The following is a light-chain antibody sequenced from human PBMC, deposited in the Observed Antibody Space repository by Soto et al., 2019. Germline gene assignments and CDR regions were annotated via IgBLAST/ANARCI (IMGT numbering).Light chain of an antibody. V-gene: IGKV3-20*01. J-gene: IGKJ1*01. Sequence: EIVLTQSPGTLSLSPGERATLSCRPSQSVSSSYLAWYQQKPGQAPRLLIYGASSRATGIPDRFGGSGSATGFTLTISRLEPEDFAVYYCQQYGSSPTFGQGTKVDIK. CDR2: GAS. CDR1: QSVSSSY. CDR3: QQYGSSPT.